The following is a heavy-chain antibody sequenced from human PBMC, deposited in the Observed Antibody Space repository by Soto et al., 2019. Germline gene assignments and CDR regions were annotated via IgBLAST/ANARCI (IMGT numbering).Heavy chain of an antibody. J-gene: IGHJ4*02. CDR1: GYTFTSYG. V-gene: IGHV1-18*01. CDR3: ARDLIVVVAATGNCFDY. CDR2: ISAYNGNT. D-gene: IGHD2-15*01. Sequence: GASVKVSCKASGYTFTSYGISWLRQSPGQGLEWMGWISAYNGNTNYAQKLQGRATMTTDTSTSTAYMELRSLRSDDTAVYYCARDLIVVVAATGNCFDYWGQGTLVTVSS.